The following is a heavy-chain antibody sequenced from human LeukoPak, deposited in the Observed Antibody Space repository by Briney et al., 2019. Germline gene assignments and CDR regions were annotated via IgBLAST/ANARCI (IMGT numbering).Heavy chain of an antibody. CDR3: ARSGCSGGSCFFDY. V-gene: IGHV1-8*02. Sequence: ASVKVSCKASGYTFTSYDINWVRQATGQGLEWMGWMNPNSGNTNYAQKLQGRVTMTTDTSTSTAYMELSSLRSDNTAVYYCARSGCSGGSCFFDYWGQGTLVTVSS. CDR1: GYTFTSYD. D-gene: IGHD2-15*01. CDR2: MNPNSGNT. J-gene: IGHJ4*02.